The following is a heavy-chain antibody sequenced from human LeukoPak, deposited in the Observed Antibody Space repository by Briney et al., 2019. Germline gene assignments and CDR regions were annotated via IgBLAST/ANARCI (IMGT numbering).Heavy chain of an antibody. D-gene: IGHD1-20*01. CDR3: ARDGGTYITETSTDRHNWMDP. J-gene: IGHJ5*02. CDR2: METIGTT. V-gene: IGHV4-61*02. Sequence: SETLSLTCTVSGGSISSAGFYWSWIRQPAGKGLEWIGRMETIGTTSYNPSLRSRVTISIDTSKNQFSLRLTSVTAADTAVYYCARDGGTYITETSTDRHNWMDPWGQGSPVTVSS. CDR1: GGSISSAGFY.